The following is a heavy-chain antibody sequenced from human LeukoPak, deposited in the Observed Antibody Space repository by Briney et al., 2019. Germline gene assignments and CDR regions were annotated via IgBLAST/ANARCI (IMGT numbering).Heavy chain of an antibody. D-gene: IGHD3-16*01. CDR3: AKDRVMITFDPSPTN. V-gene: IGHV3-30*02. CDR1: GFTFSSYG. J-gene: IGHJ4*02. CDR2: IRYDGSNE. Sequence: GGSLRLSCAASGFTFSSYGMHWVRQAPGKGLEWVAFIRYDGSNEYYADSVKGRFTISRDNSKNTLYLQMNSLRAEDTAVYYCAKDRVMITFDPSPTNWGQGTLVTVSS.